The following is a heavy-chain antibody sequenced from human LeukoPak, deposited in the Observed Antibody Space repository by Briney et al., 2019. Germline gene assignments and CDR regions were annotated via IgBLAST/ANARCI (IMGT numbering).Heavy chain of an antibody. CDR2: TNPNSGNT. J-gene: IGHJ4*02. CDR1: GYTFTSYD. Sequence: GASVKVSCKASGYTFTSYDINWVRQATGQGLEWMGWTNPNSGNTGYAQKFQGRVTMTRNTSISTAYMELSSLRSEDTAVYYCARGSGCSGGSCSYYYFDYWGQGTLVTVSS. V-gene: IGHV1-8*01. CDR3: ARGSGCSGGSCSYYYFDY. D-gene: IGHD2-15*01.